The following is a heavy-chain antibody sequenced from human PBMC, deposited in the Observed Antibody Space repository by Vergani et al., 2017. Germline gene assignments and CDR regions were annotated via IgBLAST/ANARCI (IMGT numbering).Heavy chain of an antibody. CDR3: ARLKGMLPNWYFDL. Sequence: EVQLVQSGAEVKEPGESLKISCKGSGYSFTNYWIGWVRQMPGKGLEWMGIIYPGDSETTYSPSFQGQVTISADKSINTAFLQWSSLKASDTAMYYCARLKGMLPNWYFDLWGRGTLVTVAS. V-gene: IGHV5-51*01. CDR1: GYSFTNYW. J-gene: IGHJ2*01. CDR2: IYPGDSET. D-gene: IGHD2-8*01.